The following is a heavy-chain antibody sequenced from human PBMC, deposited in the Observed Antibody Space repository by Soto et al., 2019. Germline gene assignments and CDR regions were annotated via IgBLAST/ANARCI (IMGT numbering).Heavy chain of an antibody. Sequence: QVQLQQSGPGLVQPSETLPLTCTVSGGSISSYYWSCIRQPPGQGLEWSGYIYYSGSTNYNPPLKSRVTISVDSSKNEVSLKLSSENTADTAVYYGARGGVDTAFAHDAFDIRGRWTMVSVSP. CDR3: ARGGVDTAFAHDAFDI. CDR1: GGSISSYY. J-gene: IGHJ3*02. CDR2: IYYSGST. D-gene: IGHD5-18*01. V-gene: IGHV4-59*01.